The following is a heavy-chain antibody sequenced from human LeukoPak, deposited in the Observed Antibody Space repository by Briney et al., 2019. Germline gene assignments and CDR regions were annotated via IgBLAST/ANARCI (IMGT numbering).Heavy chain of an antibody. V-gene: IGHV3-11*05. CDR3: PRGYAELYP. Sequence: GGSLRLSCAASGFPFSDDYLGWIRQAPGKGLEWVSYISSSSSYTNYADSVKGRFTISRDNAKNSLYLQMNNLIAEDTAVYYCPRGYAELYPWGQGTLLTVSS. CDR2: ISSSSSYT. CDR1: GFPFSDDY. J-gene: IGHJ5*02. D-gene: IGHD1-26*01.